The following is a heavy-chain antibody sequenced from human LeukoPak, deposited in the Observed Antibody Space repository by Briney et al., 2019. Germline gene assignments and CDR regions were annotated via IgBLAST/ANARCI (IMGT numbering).Heavy chain of an antibody. CDR2: INHNGNVN. J-gene: IGHJ6*02. CDR1: GFTFSSYW. D-gene: IGHD3-16*01. V-gene: IGHV3-7*03. Sequence: GGSLRLSCAASGFTFSSYWMNWARQAPGRGLEWVASINHNGNVNYYVDSVKGRFTISRDNAKNSLYLQMSNLRAEDTAVYFCARGGGLDVWGQGATVTVSS. CDR3: ARGGGLDV.